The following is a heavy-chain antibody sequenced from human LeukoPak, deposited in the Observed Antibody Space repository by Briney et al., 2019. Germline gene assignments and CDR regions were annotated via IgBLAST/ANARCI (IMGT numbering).Heavy chain of an antibody. V-gene: IGHV4-34*01. D-gene: IGHD2-15*01. CDR2: INHSGST. Sequence: SETLSLTCAVYGGSFSGYYWSWIRQPPGKGLEWIGEINHSGSTNYNPSLKSRVTISVDTSKNQLSLKLSSVTAADTAVYYCARLQSYCSGGSCYGYYYYYGMDVWGQGTTVTVSS. J-gene: IGHJ6*02. CDR1: GGSFSGYY. CDR3: ARLQSYCSGGSCYGYYYYYGMDV.